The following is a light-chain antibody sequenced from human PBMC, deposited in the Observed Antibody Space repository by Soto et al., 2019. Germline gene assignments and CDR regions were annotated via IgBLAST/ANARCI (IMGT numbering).Light chain of an antibody. J-gene: IGLJ2*01. CDR3: CSYTGSLTLL. CDR1: GSDVGGYDY. CDR2: EVS. Sequence: QSVLTQPASVSGSPGQSITISCTGSGSDVGGYDYVSWYQQHPGKAPKLMIYEVSNRPSGVSNRFSGSKSGNTASLTISGLQAEDEADYYCCSYTGSLTLLFGGGTKVTVL. V-gene: IGLV2-14*01.